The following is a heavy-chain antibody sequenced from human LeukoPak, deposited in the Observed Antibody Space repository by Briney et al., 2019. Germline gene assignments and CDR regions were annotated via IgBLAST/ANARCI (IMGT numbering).Heavy chain of an antibody. CDR2: LDSDGSP. Sequence: PGGSLRLSCSASGFTFSSYAMHWVRQAPGKGLEWVSILDSDGSPSYADSVKGRFTISRDNSKNTLDLQMNSLRAEDTAVYYCARAAAGRAYYHYGMDVWGQGTTVTVSS. J-gene: IGHJ6*02. V-gene: IGHV3-53*01. CDR1: GFTFSSYA. D-gene: IGHD6-13*01. CDR3: ARAAAGRAYYHYGMDV.